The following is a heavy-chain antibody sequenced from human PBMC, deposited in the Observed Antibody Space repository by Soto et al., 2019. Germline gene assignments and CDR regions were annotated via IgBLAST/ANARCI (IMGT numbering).Heavy chain of an antibody. CDR2: ISGSGGST. Sequence: EVQLLESGGGLVQPGGSLRLSCAASGFTFSSYAMSWVRQAPGKGLEWVSAISGSGGSTYYADSVKGRFTISRDNSKNTLYLQMNSLRAEDTAVYYCAKSSRTYYYDSSGYYYFDYWGQGTLVTVSS. J-gene: IGHJ4*02. V-gene: IGHV3-23*01. D-gene: IGHD3-22*01. CDR3: AKSSRTYYYDSSGYYYFDY. CDR1: GFTFSSYA.